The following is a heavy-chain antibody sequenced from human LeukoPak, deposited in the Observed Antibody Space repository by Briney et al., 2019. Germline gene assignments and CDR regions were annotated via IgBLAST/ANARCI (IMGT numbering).Heavy chain of an antibody. Sequence: RSGGSLKLSCAASGLTFSGSAIHWVRQASGKGLEWVGRIRSRPNNYATAYAASVEGRFTISRDDSKRTAYLQMNSLKTEDTAVYYCLELGPGTYAWGQGTLVTVSS. CDR1: GLTFSGSA. J-gene: IGHJ5*02. CDR3: LELGPGTYA. D-gene: IGHD3-10*01. CDR2: IRSRPNNYAT. V-gene: IGHV3-73*01.